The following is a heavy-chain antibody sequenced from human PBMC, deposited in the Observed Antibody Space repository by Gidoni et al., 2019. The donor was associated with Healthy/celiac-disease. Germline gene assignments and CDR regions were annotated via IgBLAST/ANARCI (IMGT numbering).Heavy chain of an antibody. D-gene: IGHD1-1*01. Sequence: QVQLVESGGGVVQPGGSLRLSCAASGFTFSSYGMHWVRQAPGKGLEWVAFIRYDGSNKYYADSVKGRFTISRDNSKNTLYLQMNSLRAEDTAVYYCAKDSAPSVTKYYYYYMDVWGKGTTVTVSS. CDR2: IRYDGSNK. CDR1: GFTFSSYG. CDR3: AKDSAPSVTKYYYYYMDV. V-gene: IGHV3-30*02. J-gene: IGHJ6*03.